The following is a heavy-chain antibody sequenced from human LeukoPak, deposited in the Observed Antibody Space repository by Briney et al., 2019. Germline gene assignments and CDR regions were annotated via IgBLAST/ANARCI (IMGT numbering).Heavy chain of an antibody. CDR2: IYPGDSDT. CDR1: GYSFISYW. J-gene: IGHJ4*02. Sequence: GESLKISCKGSGYSFISYWIGWVRQMPGKGLEWMGIIYPGDSDTRYSPSFQGQVTISADKSISTAYLQWSSLKASDTAMYYCARLAYCGGDCYSFSFDSWGQGTLVTVSS. D-gene: IGHD2-21*02. V-gene: IGHV5-51*01. CDR3: ARLAYCGGDCYSFSFDS.